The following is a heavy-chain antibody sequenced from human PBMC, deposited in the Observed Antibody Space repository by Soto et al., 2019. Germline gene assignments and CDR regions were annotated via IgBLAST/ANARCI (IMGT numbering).Heavy chain of an antibody. V-gene: IGHV3-23*01. D-gene: IGHD2-21*02. CDR3: ARLGVGDWANYYYYYGMDV. CDR2: VTANGIRY. J-gene: IGHJ6*02. CDR1: GYTFSVYD. Sequence: PGGSLTLSCADTGYTFSVYDMTWVRQAPGKGLEWVSAVTANGIRYYSSDSGKDRFTTSRDNAKITLFLQMNNLRVEDTAVYYWARLGVGDWANYYYYYGMDVWGQGTTVTVSS.